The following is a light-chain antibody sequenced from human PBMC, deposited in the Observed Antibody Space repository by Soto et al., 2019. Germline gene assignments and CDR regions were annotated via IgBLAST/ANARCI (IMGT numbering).Light chain of an antibody. Sequence: IVMTQSPATLSVSPGERATLSCRASQSVRSNYLSWYQQKPGQAPRLLIYGASTRATGFPARFSGSGSGTEFTLTISSLQSEDFAVYYCQQYSSWPLTFGGGTKVDIK. CDR1: QSVRSN. J-gene: IGKJ4*01. CDR3: QQYSSWPLT. V-gene: IGKV3-15*01. CDR2: GAS.